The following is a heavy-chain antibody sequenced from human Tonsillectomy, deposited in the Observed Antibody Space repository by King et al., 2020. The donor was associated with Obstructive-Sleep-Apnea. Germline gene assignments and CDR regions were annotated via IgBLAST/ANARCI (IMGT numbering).Heavy chain of an antibody. J-gene: IGHJ4*02. D-gene: IGHD3-22*01. CDR1: GYTFTTYG. CDR2: ISPSNGNT. Sequence: VQLVVSGAEVKKPGASVKVSCKASGYTFTTYGISWVRQAPGQGLAWMGWISPSNGNTNYAPKLQGRVTMTTDTSPRTAYMGLRSLRSDDTAVYYCARSSGVSSGYYHDYWGQGTLVTVSS. V-gene: IGHV1-18*01. CDR3: ARSSGVSSGYYHDY.